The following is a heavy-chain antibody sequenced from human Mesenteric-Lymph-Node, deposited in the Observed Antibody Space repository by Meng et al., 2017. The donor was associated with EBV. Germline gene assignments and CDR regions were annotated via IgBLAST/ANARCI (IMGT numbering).Heavy chain of an antibody. Sequence: QITLKESGPTLVKPTQTPTLTCTFSGFSLSSSGVGVGWIRQPPGKALEWLALIYWDDDKRYSPSLKSRLTITKDTSKNQVVLTMTNMDPVDTATYYCAHGTSVYSGSPTFFDYWGQGTLVTVAS. CDR3: AHGTSVYSGSPTFFDY. CDR2: IYWDDDK. D-gene: IGHD5-12*01. CDR1: GFSLSSSGVG. V-gene: IGHV2-5*02. J-gene: IGHJ4*02.